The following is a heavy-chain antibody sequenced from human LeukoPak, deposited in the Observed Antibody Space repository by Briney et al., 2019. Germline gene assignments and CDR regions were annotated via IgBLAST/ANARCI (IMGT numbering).Heavy chain of an antibody. CDR2: IYYSGST. V-gene: IGHV4-61*01. CDR3: ARVPYYDYIWGSWYYYYMDV. Sequence: SETLSLTCTVSGGSVSGGSYYWSWIRQPPGKGLEWIGYIYYSGSTNYNPSLKSRVTISVDTSKNQFSLKLSSVTAADTAVYYCARVPYYDYIWGSWYYYYMDVWGKGTTVTVSS. J-gene: IGHJ6*03. D-gene: IGHD3-16*01. CDR1: GGSVSGGSYY.